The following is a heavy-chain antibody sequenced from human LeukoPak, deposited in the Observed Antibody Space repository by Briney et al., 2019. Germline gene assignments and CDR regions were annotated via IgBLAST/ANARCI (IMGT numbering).Heavy chain of an antibody. CDR1: GYTFTSYG. D-gene: IGHD5-18*01. J-gene: IGHJ4*02. CDR2: ISAYNGNT. Sequence: GASVKVSCKASGYTFTSYGISWVRQAPGQGLEWMGWISAYNGNTNYAQKLQGRVTMTTDTSTSTAYMELRSPRSDDTAVYYCARTLSPPIQLYATFWGQGTLVTVSS. V-gene: IGHV1-18*01. CDR3: ARTLSPPIQLYATF.